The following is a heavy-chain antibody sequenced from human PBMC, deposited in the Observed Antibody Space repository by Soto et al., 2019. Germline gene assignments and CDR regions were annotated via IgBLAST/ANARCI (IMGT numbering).Heavy chain of an antibody. V-gene: IGHV3-23*01. CDR3: ARVGPAYVVRPLNGLDF. J-gene: IGHJ3*01. CDR1: GSTFSSFA. CDR2: ISPSGVST. D-gene: IGHD2-15*01. Sequence: EVVLLESGGGLVQPGGSLRLSCTSSGSTFSSFAMNWVRQAPGKGLEWVSGISPSGVSTFYADSVKGRFTMSRDNSRNTLYLQMDSLRAEDTALYFCARVGPAYVVRPLNGLDFWGPGTMVTVSS.